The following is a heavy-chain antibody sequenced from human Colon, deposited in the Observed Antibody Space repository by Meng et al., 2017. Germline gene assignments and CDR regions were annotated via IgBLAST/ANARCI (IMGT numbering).Heavy chain of an antibody. D-gene: IGHD6-13*01. CDR1: GDSISSGNG. J-gene: IGHJ4*02. CDR2: IYPSGRT. Sequence: QVQLQGSGPGLVQPSGTRSLPCAVSGDSISSGNGWTWVRQPPGKGLEWIGEIYPSGRTSSNPSLQGRVTILLDKSKNQFSLELNSVTAADTAIYFCARKRTSPGTLGFDYWGQGTLVTVSS. CDR3: ARKRTSPGTLGFDY. V-gene: IGHV4-4*02.